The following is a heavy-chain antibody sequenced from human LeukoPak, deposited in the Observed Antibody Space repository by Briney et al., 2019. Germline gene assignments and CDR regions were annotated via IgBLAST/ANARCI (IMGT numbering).Heavy chain of an antibody. CDR3: ARDTVTTVF. CDR1: GGSFSGYY. D-gene: IGHD4-17*01. V-gene: IGHV3-66*01. CDR2: IYSGGST. Sequence: ETLSLTCAVYGGSFSGYYWSWVRQAPGKGLEWVSVIYSGGSTYYADSVKGRFTISRDNSKNTLYLQMNSLRAEDTAVYYCARDTVTTVFGGQGTLVTVSS. J-gene: IGHJ4*02.